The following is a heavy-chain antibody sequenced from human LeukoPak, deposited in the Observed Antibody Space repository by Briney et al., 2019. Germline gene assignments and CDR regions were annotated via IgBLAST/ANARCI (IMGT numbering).Heavy chain of an antibody. J-gene: IGHJ4*02. CDR2: INPNSGGT. CDR3: ARGVNYDILTGYYTPFDY. Sequence: ASVKVSCKASGYTFTSYDINWVRQATGRGLEWMGWINPNSGGTNYAQKFQGRVTMTRDTSISTAYMELSRLRSDDTAVYYCARGVNYDILTGYYTPFDYWGQGTLVTVSS. CDR1: GYTFTSYD. V-gene: IGHV1-2*02. D-gene: IGHD3-9*01.